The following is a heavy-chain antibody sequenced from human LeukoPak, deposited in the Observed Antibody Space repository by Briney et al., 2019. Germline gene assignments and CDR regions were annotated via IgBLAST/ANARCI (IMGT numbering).Heavy chain of an antibody. CDR2: MNPDSGNT. Sequence: ASVKVSCKTSGYTFTSYDINWVRQTTGQGLEWMGWMNPDSGNTGYAQKFQGRVTMTRNTSITTAYMELSNLRSKDTAVYYCARGGEMATIRFDYWGQGTLVTVSS. D-gene: IGHD5-24*01. CDR1: GYTFTSYD. CDR3: ARGGEMATIRFDY. J-gene: IGHJ4*02. V-gene: IGHV1-8*01.